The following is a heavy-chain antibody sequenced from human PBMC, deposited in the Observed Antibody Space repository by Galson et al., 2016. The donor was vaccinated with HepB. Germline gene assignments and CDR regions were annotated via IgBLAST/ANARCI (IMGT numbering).Heavy chain of an antibody. CDR2: IIPIFGTT. D-gene: IGHD6-13*01. J-gene: IGHJ6*02. CDR1: GDTFSSYA. Sequence: SVKVSCKASGDTFSSYAISWVRQAPGQGLEWMGGIIPIFGTTNYAQKFQGRVTITADESTSTAYMELSSLRSEDTAVYYCARDPGVAAAGHNGLDVWGPGTTVTVSS. V-gene: IGHV1-69*13. CDR3: ARDPGVAAAGHNGLDV.